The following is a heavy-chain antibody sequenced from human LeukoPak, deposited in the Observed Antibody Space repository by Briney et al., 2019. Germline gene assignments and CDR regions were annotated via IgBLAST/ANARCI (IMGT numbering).Heavy chain of an antibody. CDR1: GYTFTSYD. J-gene: IGHJ4*02. CDR2: MNPNSGNT. D-gene: IGHD6-19*01. V-gene: IGHV1-8*03. CDR3: AKGHYSSGWYAENY. Sequence: ASVKVSCKASGYTFTSYDINWVRQATGQGLEWMGWMNPNSGNTGYAQKFQGRVTITRNTSISTAYMELSSLRSEDTAVYYCAKGHYSSGWYAENYWGQGTLVTVSS.